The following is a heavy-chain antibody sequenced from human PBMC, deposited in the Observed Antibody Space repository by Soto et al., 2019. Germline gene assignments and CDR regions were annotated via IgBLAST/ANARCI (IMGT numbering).Heavy chain of an antibody. V-gene: IGHV3-23*01. CDR1: GFTFSSYA. J-gene: IGHJ6*02. D-gene: IGHD3-22*01. Sequence: EVQLLESGGGLVQPGGSLRLSCEASGFTFSSYAMSWVRQAPGKGLEWVSGTSGTGGSTYYADSVKGRLTISRDTSKKTLYLQMNSLRAEDTALDYCARGAGFYDSTGYSSPHAMDVWGQGTTVTV. CDR3: ARGAGFYDSTGYSSPHAMDV. CDR2: TSGTGGST.